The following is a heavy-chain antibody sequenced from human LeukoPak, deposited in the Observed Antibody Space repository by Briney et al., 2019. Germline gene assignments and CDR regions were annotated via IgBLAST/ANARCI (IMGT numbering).Heavy chain of an antibody. J-gene: IGHJ5*02. V-gene: IGHV4-4*02. CDR1: GASISSGDW. D-gene: IGHD6-13*01. CDR2: IHHSGTS. Sequence: SETLSPTCAVSGASISSGDWWSWVRQPPGKGLEWIGEIHHSGTSIYNPSLTSRVTISADKSKNQFSLKVTSVTAADTAVYYCASLMGSGSWYSWFDPWGQGTLVTVSS. CDR3: ASLMGSGSWYSWFDP.